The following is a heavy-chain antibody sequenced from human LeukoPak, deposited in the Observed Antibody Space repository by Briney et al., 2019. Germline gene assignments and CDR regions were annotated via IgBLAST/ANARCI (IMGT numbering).Heavy chain of an antibody. J-gene: IGHJ1*01. V-gene: IGHV3-7*01. CDR3: ASHNWYRSSWYRQYFHH. D-gene: IGHD6-13*01. CDR2: IKQDGSEK. Sequence: PGGSVRLSCAASGLTFSSYWMSWLRQAPGKGLEWVANIKQDGSEKYYVDSVKGRFTISRDNDKGSLYLQMNSLRAEDTAVYYCASHNWYRSSWYRQYFHHWGQGTLVTVSS. CDR1: GLTFSSYW.